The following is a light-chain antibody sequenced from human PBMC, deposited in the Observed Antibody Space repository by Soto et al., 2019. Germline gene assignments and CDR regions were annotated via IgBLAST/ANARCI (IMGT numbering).Light chain of an antibody. CDR1: QSISSY. V-gene: IGKV1-39*01. CDR2: AAS. CDR3: KQTYSTLWT. J-gene: IGKJ1*01. Sequence: DVQMTQTPSSLSASVGDRVTITCRASQSISSYLNWYQHRPGTAPKLLINAASNLRSGVPSRFSGSGSVTEFPLTISSLQPEDLETYYCKQTYSTLWTFGLGTKVEIK.